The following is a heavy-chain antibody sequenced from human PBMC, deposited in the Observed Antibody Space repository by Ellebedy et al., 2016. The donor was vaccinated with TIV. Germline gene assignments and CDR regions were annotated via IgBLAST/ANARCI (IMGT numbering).Heavy chain of an antibody. CDR3: VRGSSSGGNWYAGDY. CDR2: ISNTGSRT. J-gene: IGHJ4*02. D-gene: IGHD2-15*01. Sequence: GESLKISCAASGFTFSSYAMSWARQAPGKGLEWVSTISNTGSRTYYADSVKGRLTSSRDNSKNTLYLQLNSLRAEDTAVYFCVRGSSSGGNWYAGDYWGQGTLVTVSS. CDR1: GFTFSSYA. V-gene: IGHV3-23*01.